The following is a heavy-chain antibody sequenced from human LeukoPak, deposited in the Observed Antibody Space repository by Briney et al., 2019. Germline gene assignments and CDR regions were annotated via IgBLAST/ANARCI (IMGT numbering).Heavy chain of an antibody. J-gene: IGHJ3*02. Sequence: ASVNVSCKASGYTFTIYDINWVRQATGQGLEWMGWMNPNSGNTGYAQKFQGRVTMTRNTSISTAYMELSSLRSEDTAVYYCARGNGWLRAFDIWGQGTMVTVSS. CDR3: ARGNGWLRAFDI. CDR1: GYTFTIYD. V-gene: IGHV1-8*01. D-gene: IGHD3-9*01. CDR2: MNPNSGNT.